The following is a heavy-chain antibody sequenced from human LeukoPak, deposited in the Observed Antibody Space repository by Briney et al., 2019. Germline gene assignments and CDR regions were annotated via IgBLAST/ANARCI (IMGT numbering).Heavy chain of an antibody. J-gene: IGHJ4*02. CDR1: GFTFSSYW. CDR2: IKQDGSEK. V-gene: IGHV3-7*01. CDR3: ARVSGVWGTYRLDY. Sequence: GGSLRLSCAASGFTFSSYWMSWVRQAPGKGLEWVANIKQDGSEKYYVDSVKGRFTISRDNAKNSLYLQMNSLRAEDTAMYYCARVSGVWGTYRLDYWGQGTLVTVSS. D-gene: IGHD3-16*02.